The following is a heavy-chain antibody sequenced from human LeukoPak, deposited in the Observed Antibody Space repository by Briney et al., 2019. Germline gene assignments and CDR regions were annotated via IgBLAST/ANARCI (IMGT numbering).Heavy chain of an antibody. D-gene: IGHD3-10*01. Sequence: GGSLRLSCAASGFTFSSYAMSWVRQAPGMGLEWVSGISGSGTSTYYADSVKGRFTISRDNSKNRLFLQMNSLRAEDTAVHYCAKTRLLWFGELLDIDYWGQGTLVTVSS. CDR3: AKTRLLWFGELLDIDY. V-gene: IGHV3-23*01. CDR2: ISGSGTST. CDR1: GFTFSSYA. J-gene: IGHJ4*02.